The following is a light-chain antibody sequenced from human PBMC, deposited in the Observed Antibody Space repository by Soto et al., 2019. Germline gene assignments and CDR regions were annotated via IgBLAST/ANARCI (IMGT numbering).Light chain of an antibody. CDR3: SSYTSSITPVV. Sequence: QSVLTQPPSVSGSPGQSITISCTGTSSDVGGYNYVSWYQQHPGKAPKLMIYEVSHRPSGVSNRFSGSKSGNTASLTISGLQAEDEADFYCSSYTSSITPVVFGGGTKLTVL. V-gene: IGLV2-14*01. CDR2: EVS. J-gene: IGLJ2*01. CDR1: SSDVGGYNY.